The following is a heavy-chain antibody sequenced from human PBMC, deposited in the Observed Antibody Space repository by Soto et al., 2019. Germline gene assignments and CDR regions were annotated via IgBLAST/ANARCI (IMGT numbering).Heavy chain of an antibody. CDR1: GLIFSADA. CDR3: VKGFYSGNYYRLDY. V-gene: IGHV3-23*01. Sequence: GGSLRLSCAASGLIFSADAMGWVCQAPGKGLEWVSTISGSGAITYYADSVKGRFTISRDNSENTLYLQMNSLRAEDTAIYYCVKGFYSGNYYRLDYWGQGTLVTVSS. CDR2: ISGSGAIT. J-gene: IGHJ4*02. D-gene: IGHD1-26*01.